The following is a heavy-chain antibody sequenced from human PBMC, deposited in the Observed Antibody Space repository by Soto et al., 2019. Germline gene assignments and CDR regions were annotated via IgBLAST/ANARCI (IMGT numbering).Heavy chain of an antibody. Sequence: SETLSLTCTVSGGSISSYYWSWIRQPPGKGLEWIGYIYYSGSTNYNPSLKSRVTISVDTSNQFSLKLSSVTAADTAVYYCATHNYYDSSGYFDYWGQGTLVTVSS. CDR2: IYYSGST. CDR3: ATHNYYDSSGYFDY. J-gene: IGHJ4*02. D-gene: IGHD3-22*01. V-gene: IGHV4-59*01. CDR1: GGSISSYY.